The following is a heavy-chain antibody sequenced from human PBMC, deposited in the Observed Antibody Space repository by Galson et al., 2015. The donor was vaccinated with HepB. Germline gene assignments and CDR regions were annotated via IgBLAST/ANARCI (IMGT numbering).Heavy chain of an antibody. CDR3: ARVRFVAARYWYFDL. CDR1: GFTFSRST. D-gene: IGHD3-10*01. J-gene: IGHJ2*01. V-gene: IGHV3-48*02. CDR2: ISTTGTTI. Sequence: SLRLSCAASGFTFSRSTMNRVRQAPGKGLEWISYISTTGTTIYYADSVKGRFTISRDTSLYLQMNSLRDEDSAVYYCARVRFVAARYWYFDLWGWGTLVTVSS.